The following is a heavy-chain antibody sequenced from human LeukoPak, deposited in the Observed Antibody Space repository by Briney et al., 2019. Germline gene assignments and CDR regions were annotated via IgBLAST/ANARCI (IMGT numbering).Heavy chain of an antibody. CDR2: INQSGYT. D-gene: IGHD3-22*01. J-gene: IGHJ4*02. V-gene: IGHV4-4*02. CDR3: ARASYSYDINGWVPFDY. CDR1: GGSISSGHW. Sequence: PSETLSLTCAVSGGSISSGHWWSWVRQSPEQGLEWIGEINQSGYTNYNPSLKTRVTISLDKSKNQFSVKLNSVTAADTAVYYCARASYSYDINGWVPFDYWGQGTLVTVSS.